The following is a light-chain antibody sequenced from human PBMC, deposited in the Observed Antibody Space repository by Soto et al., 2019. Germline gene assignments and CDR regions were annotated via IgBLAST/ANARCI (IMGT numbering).Light chain of an antibody. CDR1: SSDVGGYNY. V-gene: IGLV2-14*01. J-gene: IGLJ2*01. Sequence: QSALTQPASVSGSPGQSITISCTGTSSDVGGYNYVSWYQQHPGKAPKLMIYDVSNRPSGVSNRFSGYKSVNTASLTISGLQAEDEADYYCSSYTSSSTLVVFGGGTKLTVL. CDR3: SSYTSSSTLVV. CDR2: DVS.